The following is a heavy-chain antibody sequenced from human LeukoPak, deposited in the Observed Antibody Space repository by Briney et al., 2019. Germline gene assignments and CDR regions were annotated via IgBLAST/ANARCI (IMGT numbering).Heavy chain of an antibody. V-gene: IGHV3-23*01. Sequence: GGSLRLSCAASGVTLSSYAMRWVRQGPGKGLELVSGISGSGGTTYYADSVKGRFTISRDNSKNTLYLQLNSLRAEDTAIYYCAKDLTYYYDSTGYYFDYWGQGTLVTVSS. CDR1: GVTLSSYA. CDR3: AKDLTYYYDSTGYYFDY. D-gene: IGHD3-22*01. J-gene: IGHJ4*02. CDR2: ISGSGGTT.